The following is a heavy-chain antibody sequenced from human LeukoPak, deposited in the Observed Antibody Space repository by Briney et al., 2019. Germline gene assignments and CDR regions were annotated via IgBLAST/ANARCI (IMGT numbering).Heavy chain of an antibody. V-gene: IGHV3-53*01. CDR2: IYSGGST. Sequence: GGSLRLSCAASGFTVSSNYMSWVRQAPGKGLEWVSVIYSGGSTYYAASVKGRFTISRDNSKNTLYLQMNSLRAEDTAVYYCARETRYYDSSGYHAAFDYWGQGTLVTVSS. CDR1: GFTVSSNY. D-gene: IGHD3-22*01. J-gene: IGHJ4*02. CDR3: ARETRYYDSSGYHAAFDY.